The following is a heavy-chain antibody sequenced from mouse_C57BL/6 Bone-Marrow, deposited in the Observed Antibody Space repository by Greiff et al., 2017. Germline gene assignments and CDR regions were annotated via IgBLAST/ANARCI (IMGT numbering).Heavy chain of an antibody. J-gene: IGHJ1*03. CDR3: ARFGYSWYFDV. D-gene: IGHD2-3*01. Sequence: QVQLQQPGAELVKPGASVKLSCKASGYTFTSYWMHWVKQRPGQGLEWIGMIHPNSGSTNYNEKFKSKATLTVDKSSSTAYMQLSSLTPADSAVYDCARFGYSWYFDVWGTGTTVTVSS. CDR2: IHPNSGST. CDR1: GYTFTSYW. V-gene: IGHV1-64*01.